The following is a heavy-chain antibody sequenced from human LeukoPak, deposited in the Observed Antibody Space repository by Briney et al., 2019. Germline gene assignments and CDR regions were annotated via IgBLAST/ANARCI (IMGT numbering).Heavy chain of an antibody. D-gene: IGHD5-24*01. Sequence: SSVKVSCKASGGTFSSYAISWVRQAPGQGLEWMGGIIPIFGTANYAQKFQGRVTITADKSTSTAYMERRRLRAGDTAVYYCAGGGRDGYNHGAFDIWGQGTMVTVSS. CDR3: AGGGRDGYNHGAFDI. CDR1: GGTFSSYA. CDR2: IIPIFGTA. V-gene: IGHV1-69*06. J-gene: IGHJ3*02.